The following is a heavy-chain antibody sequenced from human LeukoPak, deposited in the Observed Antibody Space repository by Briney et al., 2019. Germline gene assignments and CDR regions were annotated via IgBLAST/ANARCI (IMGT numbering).Heavy chain of an antibody. J-gene: IGHJ6*03. Sequence: GGSLRLSCAASGFTFSDYYMSWIRQAPGKGLEWVSYISSSGSTIYYADSVKGRFAISRDNAKNSLYLQMNSLRAEDTAVYYCARESLTREAIYYHYYYMDVWGKGTTVTVSS. CDR2: ISSSGSTI. V-gene: IGHV3-11*04. D-gene: IGHD4-11*01. CDR3: ARESLTREAIYYHYYYMDV. CDR1: GFTFSDYY.